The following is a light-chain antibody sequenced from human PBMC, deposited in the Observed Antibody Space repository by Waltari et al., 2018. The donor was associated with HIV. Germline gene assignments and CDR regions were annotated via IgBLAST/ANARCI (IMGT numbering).Light chain of an antibody. V-gene: IGKV1-9*01. J-gene: IGKJ3*01. CDR1: QGIRNY. CDR3: QQQNTYPLT. CDR2: SAS. Sequence: DILLTQSPSFLSASLGDRVTISCRASQGIRNYLAWYQQRPGRAPKLLIFSASNLPEAVPSRFSASGSGTQFTLTINSLQPEDFATYYCQQQNTYPLTFGPGT.